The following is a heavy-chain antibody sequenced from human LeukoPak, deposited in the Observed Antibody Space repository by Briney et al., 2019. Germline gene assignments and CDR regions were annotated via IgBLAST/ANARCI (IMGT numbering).Heavy chain of an antibody. V-gene: IGHV4-38-2*02. D-gene: IGHD2-15*01. CDR3: ARAFGCYPGICGFDI. J-gene: IGHJ3*02. CDR1: GYSISSGYY. CDR2: IYHSGST. Sequence: SETLSLTCTVSGYSISSGYYWGWIRQPPGKGLEWIGSIYHSGSTYYNPSLKSRVTISGDTSQNQFPLKLNSVTAADTAMYYCARAFGCYPGICGFDIWGQGTMVTVSS.